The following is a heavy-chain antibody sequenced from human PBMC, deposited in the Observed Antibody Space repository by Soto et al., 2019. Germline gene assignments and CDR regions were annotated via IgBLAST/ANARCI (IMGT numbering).Heavy chain of an antibody. CDR2: ISFDGANK. V-gene: IGHV3-30-3*01. CDR1: GFTFSNFP. D-gene: IGHD2-8*02. CDR3: ARVKLVAVDSLFSYYFDS. Sequence: XGCLRLSCAGCGFTFSNFPLHWVRQAPGKGLEWVAVISFDGANKYYSDSVKGRFTISRDNARNSLFLQMSSLRAEDTAVYYCARVKLVAVDSLFSYYFDSWGQGTLVTVSS. J-gene: IGHJ4*01.